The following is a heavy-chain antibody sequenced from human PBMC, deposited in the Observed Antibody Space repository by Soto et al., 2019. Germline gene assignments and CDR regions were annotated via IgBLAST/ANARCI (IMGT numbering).Heavy chain of an antibody. Sequence: PSETLSLTCTVSGGSISSGGYYWSWIRQHPGKGLEWIGYIYYSGSTYYNPSLKRRVTISVDTSKNQFSLKLSSVTAADTAVYYCARLSDYDSSGYYYYFDYWGQGTLVTVSS. CDR1: GGSISSGGYY. V-gene: IGHV4-31*03. D-gene: IGHD3-22*01. CDR3: ARLSDYDSSGYYYYFDY. J-gene: IGHJ4*02. CDR2: IYYSGST.